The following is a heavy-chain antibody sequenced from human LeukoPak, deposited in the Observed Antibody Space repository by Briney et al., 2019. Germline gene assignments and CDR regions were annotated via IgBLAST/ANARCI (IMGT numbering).Heavy chain of an antibody. Sequence: WGSLRLSCAASGFTFSSYGMHWVRQAPGKGLEGLAMIWYDGSNTYYTDSVKGRFTISRDNSKNKLFLQMHSLRAEDTDVYYCARDRSTTHFDYWGQGTLVTVSS. CDR3: ARDRSTTHFDY. D-gene: IGHD5/OR15-5a*01. CDR1: GFTFSSYG. CDR2: IWYDGSNT. V-gene: IGHV3-33*01. J-gene: IGHJ4*02.